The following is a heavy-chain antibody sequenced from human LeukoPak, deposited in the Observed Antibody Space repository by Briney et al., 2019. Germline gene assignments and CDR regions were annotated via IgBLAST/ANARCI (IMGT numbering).Heavy chain of an antibody. Sequence: GSLRLSCAASGFSVNNNYMSWVRQGPGKGLEWVSVIYSGGRTYYADSVKGRFTISRDNSKNTQYLQMNSLRAEDTAVYYCARDGYDSSGYYRDYWGQGTLVTVSS. D-gene: IGHD3-22*01. CDR1: GFSVNNNY. J-gene: IGHJ4*02. V-gene: IGHV3-66*01. CDR2: IYSGGRT. CDR3: ARDGYDSSGYYRDY.